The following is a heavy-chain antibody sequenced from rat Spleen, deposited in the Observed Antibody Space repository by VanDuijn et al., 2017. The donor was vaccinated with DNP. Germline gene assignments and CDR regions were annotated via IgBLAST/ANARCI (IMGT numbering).Heavy chain of an antibody. CDR3: ARSPAGRFNGWLAY. Sequence: QLQLKESGPDLVQPSQTLSLTCTVSGFSLTSYGVNWVRQPPGKGLEWIAAVWSGGSTDYNSALKSRLSISRDTSKSQVLLKMNSLQTTDTAMYFCARSPAGRFNGWLAYWGQGTLVTVSS. D-gene: IGHD1-11*01. CDR1: GFSLTSYG. V-gene: IGHV2-16*01. J-gene: IGHJ3*01. CDR2: VWSGGST.